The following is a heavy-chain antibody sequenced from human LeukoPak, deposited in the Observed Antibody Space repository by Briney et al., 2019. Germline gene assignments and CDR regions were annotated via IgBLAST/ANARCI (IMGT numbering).Heavy chain of an antibody. D-gene: IGHD3-10*01. V-gene: IGHV4-34*01. CDR2: IDHSGST. CDR3: ARGNRPYGEHEAFDI. CDR1: DESFSGYY. Sequence: PSETLSLTCAVYDESFSGYYCSWIRQPPRKGLEWIGEIDHSGSTNYNPSLQSRVTISVDTSKNQFSLKVSSGSAADTAVYYCARGNRPYGEHEAFDIWGHGTTVTVSP. J-gene: IGHJ3*02.